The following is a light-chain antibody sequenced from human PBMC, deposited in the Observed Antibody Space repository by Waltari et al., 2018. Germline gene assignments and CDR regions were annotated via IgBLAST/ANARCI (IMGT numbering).Light chain of an antibody. V-gene: IGLV2-14*01. CDR2: DVS. CDR3: SSYTSSSTWV. Sequence: QSALTQPASVSGSPGQSSTIPCTGTSSDVGGYNYVSWYQQHPGKAPKLMIYDVSKWPSGVSNRFSGSKSGNTASLTISGLQAEDEADYYCSSYTSSSTWVFGGGTKLTVL. CDR1: SSDVGGYNY. J-gene: IGLJ3*02.